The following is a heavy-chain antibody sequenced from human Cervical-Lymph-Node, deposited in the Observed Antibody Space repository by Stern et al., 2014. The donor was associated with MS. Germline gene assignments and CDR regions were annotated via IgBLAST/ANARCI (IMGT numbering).Heavy chain of an antibody. V-gene: IGHV3-30*04. CDR3: AREQLGLFAYYGLDI. CDR1: GFTFSMYA. Sequence: VQLVESGGDVVQPGGSLRLSCTGSGFTFSMYAIHWVRQAPGKGLEWVAVISSDGSNRYYADSVQGRFTISRDNSKNTVFLQMNSLRADDTAMFYCAREQLGLFAYYGLDIWGQGTTVTVSS. D-gene: IGHD6-6*01. J-gene: IGHJ6*02. CDR2: ISSDGSNR.